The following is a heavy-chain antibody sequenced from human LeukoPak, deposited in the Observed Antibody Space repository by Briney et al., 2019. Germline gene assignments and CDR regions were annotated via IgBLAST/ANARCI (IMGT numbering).Heavy chain of an antibody. CDR1: GYTLPDYY. CDR2: INSNSGDT. CDR3: ASGRRGGYGLDV. V-gene: IGHV1-2*02. D-gene: IGHD3-16*01. J-gene: IGHJ6*02. Sequence: ASVNVSCKDSGYTLPDYYLHWVRPAPGQELEGVGWINSNSGDTEYAQTFQGRVTMTRDTSISTFYMGLTGLRSDDTAVYYCASGRRGGYGLDVWDHGAMVTVSS.